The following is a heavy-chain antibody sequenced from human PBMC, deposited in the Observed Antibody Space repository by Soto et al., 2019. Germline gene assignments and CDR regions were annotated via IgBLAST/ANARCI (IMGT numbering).Heavy chain of an antibody. Sequence: SETLSLTCTVSGGSISSYYWSWIRQPPGKGLEWIGYIYYSGSTNYNPSLKSRVTISVDTSKNQFSLKLSCVTAADTAVYYCARGLSLYNDSSGYFDYWGQGTLVTVSS. CDR3: ARGLSLYNDSSGYFDY. D-gene: IGHD3-22*01. V-gene: IGHV4-59*01. CDR1: GGSISSYY. CDR2: IYYSGST. J-gene: IGHJ4*02.